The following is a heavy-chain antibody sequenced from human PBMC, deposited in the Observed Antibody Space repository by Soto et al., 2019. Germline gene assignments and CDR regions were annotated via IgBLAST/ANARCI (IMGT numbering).Heavy chain of an antibody. CDR1: GFTFSGSA. CDR2: IRSKANSYAT. Sequence: WSLRLSCAASGFTFSGSAMHWVRQASGKGLEWVGRIRSKANSYATAYAASVKGRFTISRDDSKNTAYLQMNSLKTEDTAVYYCTRRRQPYSHYYYYYGMDVWGQGTTVTVSS. CDR3: TRRRQPYSHYYYYYGMDV. V-gene: IGHV3-73*01. J-gene: IGHJ6*02. D-gene: IGHD2-15*01.